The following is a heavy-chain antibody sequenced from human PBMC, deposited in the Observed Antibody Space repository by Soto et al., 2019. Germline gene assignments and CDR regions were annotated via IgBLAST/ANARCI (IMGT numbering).Heavy chain of an antibody. V-gene: IGHV1-69*01. CDR1: EGTFNSYA. CDR2: IIPYYNTL. Sequence: QAQVGQSGAEVRKPGSSVKLSCKASEGTFNSYAIAWVRQAPGQGLEWMGGIIPYYNTLNYAQKFQDRVTITAADSTNTGYMELSRLRSDDTAVYFCASGASRWYPYFFDAWAQGTLVTVSS. J-gene: IGHJ4*02. CDR3: ASGASRWYPYFFDA. D-gene: IGHD6-13*01.